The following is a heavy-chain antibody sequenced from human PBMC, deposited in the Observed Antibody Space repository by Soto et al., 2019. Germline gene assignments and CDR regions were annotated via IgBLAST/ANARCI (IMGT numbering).Heavy chain of an antibody. J-gene: IGHJ6*02. CDR1: GFTFSSYG. D-gene: IGHD6-19*01. Sequence: QVQLVESGGGVVQPGRSLRLSCAASGFTFSSYGMHWVRQAPGKGLEWVAVIWYDGSNKYYADSVKGRFTISRDNSKNTLYLQMNSLRAEDTAVYYCARGGRIAVAGPNYYYYYGMDVWGQWPTVTVSS. CDR2: IWYDGSNK. V-gene: IGHV3-33*01. CDR3: ARGGRIAVAGPNYYYYYGMDV.